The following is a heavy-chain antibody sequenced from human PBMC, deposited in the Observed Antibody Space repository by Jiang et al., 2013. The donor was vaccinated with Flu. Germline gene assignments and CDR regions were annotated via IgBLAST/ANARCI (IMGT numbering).Heavy chain of an antibody. D-gene: IGHD5-18*01. V-gene: IGHV4-59*01. CDR2: IYYSGST. Sequence: CTVSGGSISSYYWSWIRQPPGKGLEWIGYIYYSGSTNYNPSLKSRVTMSVDTSKNQFSLRLSSVTAADTAVYYCARGKSDSDGWYGEAPHKWFDPWGRGTLVTVSS. CDR1: GGSISSYY. J-gene: IGHJ5*02. CDR3: ARGKSDSDGWYGEAPHKWFDP.